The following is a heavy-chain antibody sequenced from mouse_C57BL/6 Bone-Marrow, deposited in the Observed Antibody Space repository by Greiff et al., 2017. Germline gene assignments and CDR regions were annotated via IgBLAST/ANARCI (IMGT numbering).Heavy chain of an antibody. V-gene: IGHV1-55*01. D-gene: IGHD2-4*01. J-gene: IGHJ4*01. CDR2: IHPGSGST. Sequence: QVQLQQPGAELVKPGASVKMSCKASGYTFTSYWITWVKQRPGQGLEWIGDIHPGSGSTNYNEKFKSKATLTVDTSSSTAYMQLSSLTSEDSAVYYCAVMITWLELYAMDYWGQGTSVTVSS. CDR1: GYTFTSYW. CDR3: AVMITWLELYAMDY.